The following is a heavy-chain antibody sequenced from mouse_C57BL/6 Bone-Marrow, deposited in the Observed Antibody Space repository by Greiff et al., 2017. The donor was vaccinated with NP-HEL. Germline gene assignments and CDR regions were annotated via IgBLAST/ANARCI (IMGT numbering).Heavy chain of an antibody. J-gene: IGHJ3*01. CDR1: GFTFSNYW. V-gene: IGHV6-3*01. Sequence: EVKLVESGGGLVQPGGSMKLSCVASGFTFSNYWMNWVRQSPEKGLEWVAQIRLKSDNYATHYAESVKGRFTISRDDSKSSVYLQMNNLRAEDTGIYYGTAYYKGISWFAYWGQGTLVTVSA. D-gene: IGHD2-12*01. CDR3: TAYYKGISWFAY. CDR2: IRLKSDNYAT.